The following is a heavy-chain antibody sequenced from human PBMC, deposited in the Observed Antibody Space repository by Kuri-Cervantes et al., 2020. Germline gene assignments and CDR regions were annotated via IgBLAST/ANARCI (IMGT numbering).Heavy chain of an antibody. CDR3: ARVGYYYDSSGYLRWGVAFDY. Sequence: ASVKVSCKASGYTFTGYYMHWVRQAPGQGLEWMGWINPNSGGTNYAQKFQGRVTMTRDTSASTAYMELSSLRSDDTAVYYCARVGYYYDSSGYLRWGVAFDYWGQGTLVTVSS. CDR1: GYTFTGYY. V-gene: IGHV1-2*02. D-gene: IGHD3-22*01. J-gene: IGHJ4*02. CDR2: INPNSGGT.